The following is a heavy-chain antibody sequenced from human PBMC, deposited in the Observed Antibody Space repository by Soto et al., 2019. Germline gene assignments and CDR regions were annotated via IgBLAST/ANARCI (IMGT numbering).Heavy chain of an antibody. CDR1: GFTFSSYG. V-gene: IGHV3-30*18. J-gene: IGHJ5*02. CDR2: ISYDGSNK. Sequence: PGGSLRLSCAASGFTFSSYGMHWVRQAPGKGLEWVAVISYDGSNKYYADSVKGRFTISRDNSKNTLYLQMNSLRAEDTAVYYCAKTSKLWREFDPWGQGTLVTVSS. D-gene: IGHD2-21*01. CDR3: AKTSKLWREFDP.